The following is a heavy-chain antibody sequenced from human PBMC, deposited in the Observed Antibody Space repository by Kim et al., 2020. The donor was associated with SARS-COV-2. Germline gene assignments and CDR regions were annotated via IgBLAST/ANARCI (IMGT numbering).Heavy chain of an antibody. Sequence: GRFTISRDNSKNTLYLQMNSLRAEDTAVYYCAKEQDYDILTGYPRRYFDYWGQGTLVTVSS. D-gene: IGHD3-9*01. V-gene: IGHV3-23*01. J-gene: IGHJ4*02. CDR3: AKEQDYDILTGYPRRYFDY.